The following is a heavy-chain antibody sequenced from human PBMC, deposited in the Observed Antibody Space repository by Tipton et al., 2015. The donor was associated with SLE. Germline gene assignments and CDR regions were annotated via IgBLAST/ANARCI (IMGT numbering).Heavy chain of an antibody. V-gene: IGHV4-31*03. CDR2: IYYSGST. CDR1: GGSISSGGYY. J-gene: IGHJ4*02. CDR3: AREVGGDILTGYQKYYFDY. D-gene: IGHD3-9*01. Sequence: TLSLTCTVSGGSISSGGYYWSWIRQHPGKGLEWIGYIYYSGSTYYNPSLKSRVTISVDTSKNQFSLKLSSVTAADTAVYYCAREVGGDILTGYQKYYFDYWGQGTLVTVSS.